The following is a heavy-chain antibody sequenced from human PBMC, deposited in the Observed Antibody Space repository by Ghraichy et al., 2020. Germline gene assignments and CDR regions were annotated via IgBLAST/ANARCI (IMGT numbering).Heavy chain of an antibody. D-gene: IGHD2-15*01. CDR2: INPKSGDT. CDR1: GYTFTGYY. CDR3: ARAPARNCGGGSCYFNWFDP. J-gene: IGHJ5*02. Sequence: ASVKVSCKASGYTFTGYYMHWVRQAPGQGLEWMGWINPKSGDTNYAQNFQGRVTMTRDPSISTAYMELSRLRSDDTAVYYCARAPARNCGGGSCYFNWFDPWGQGALVTVSS. V-gene: IGHV1-2*02.